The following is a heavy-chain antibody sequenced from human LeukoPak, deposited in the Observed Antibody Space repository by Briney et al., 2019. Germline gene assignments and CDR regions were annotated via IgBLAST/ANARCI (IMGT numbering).Heavy chain of an antibody. CDR2: IYTSGST. J-gene: IGHJ4*02. CDR1: SGSISSYY. D-gene: IGHD5-18*01. V-gene: IGHV4-4*07. Sequence: PSETLSLTCTVSSGSISSYYWSWLRQPAGKGLEWIGRIYTSGSTNYNPSLKSRVTMSVDTSKNHFSLKLSSVTAADTAVYYCARVGYALHFDYWGQGTLVTVSS. CDR3: ARVGYALHFDY.